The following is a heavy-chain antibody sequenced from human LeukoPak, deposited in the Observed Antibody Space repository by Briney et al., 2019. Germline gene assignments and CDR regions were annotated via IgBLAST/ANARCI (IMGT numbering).Heavy chain of an antibody. CDR2: IYPGYSDT. CDR3: AILIVGSSSTGWFDP. J-gene: IGHJ5*02. V-gene: IGHV5-51*01. Sequence: GESLKISCKSSGYSFTSYWIGWVPQMPGKGLQWMGIIYPGYSDTPYSPFSQAQVTISAYQSLRTAYLQSSSLKASDTAIYYFAILIVGSSSTGWFDPWGQGTLVTASS. CDR1: GYSFTSYW. D-gene: IGHD6-6*01.